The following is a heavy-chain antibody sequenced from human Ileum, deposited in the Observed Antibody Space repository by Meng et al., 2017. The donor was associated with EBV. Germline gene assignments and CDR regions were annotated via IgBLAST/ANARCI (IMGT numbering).Heavy chain of an antibody. Sequence: VQLGAAGGGLVQPGGSLRLSCAASGFTFTDYWMHWVRQAPGKGLVWVSRVDTDGTTSVYADSVRGRFTISRDNTKNMIYLQINSLRADDTAVYYCTGGASGKFDRWGQGTLVTVSS. CDR2: VDTDGTTS. CDR1: GFTFTDYW. D-gene: IGHD3-10*01. V-gene: IGHV3-74*01. CDR3: TGGASGKFDR. J-gene: IGHJ5*02.